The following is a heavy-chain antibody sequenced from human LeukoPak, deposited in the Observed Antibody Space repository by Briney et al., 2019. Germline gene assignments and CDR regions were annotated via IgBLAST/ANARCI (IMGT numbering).Heavy chain of an antibody. CDR3: VEEPHSDYSDHTDSFDI. CDR1: GFTFSSYW. Sequence: GGSLRLSCAASGFTFSSYWMHWVRQAPGKGLVWVSRINGDGTSTDYADSVKGRFSISRDNAKNTLYLQMNSLRSEDPAVYDCVEEPHSDYSDHTDSFDIWGQGTMVTVSS. J-gene: IGHJ3*02. V-gene: IGHV3-74*01. CDR2: INGDGTST. D-gene: IGHD4-17*01.